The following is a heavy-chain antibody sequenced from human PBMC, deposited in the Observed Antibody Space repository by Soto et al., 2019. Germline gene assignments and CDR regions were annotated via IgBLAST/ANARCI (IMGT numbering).Heavy chain of an antibody. Sequence: QVQLVQSGAEVKKPGSSVRVSCTASGDTFNFYTISWVRQVPGQGPEWMGRIIPMLGMSNYAQKFQGRVTIMADKSTSTVYMNLSSLTSEDTAVYYCATNYGSGSTLFDYWGQGTLVTVSS. D-gene: IGHD3-10*01. V-gene: IGHV1-69*02. CDR2: IIPMLGMS. CDR1: GDTFNFYT. CDR3: ATNYGSGSTLFDY. J-gene: IGHJ4*02.